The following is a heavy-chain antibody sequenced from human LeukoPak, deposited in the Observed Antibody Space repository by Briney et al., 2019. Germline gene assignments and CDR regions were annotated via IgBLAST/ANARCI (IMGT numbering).Heavy chain of an antibody. D-gene: IGHD3-22*01. J-gene: IGHJ4*02. Sequence: PGGSLRLSCAASGFTFSSYWMHWVRQAPGKGLVWVSRINSDGSSTTYADSVKGRFTISRDNAKNTLYLQMSSLRAEDTAVYYCARRYFYDSSTYYPLDYWGQGTLVTVSS. CDR1: GFTFSSYW. V-gene: IGHV3-74*01. CDR3: ARRYFYDSSTYYPLDY. CDR2: INSDGSST.